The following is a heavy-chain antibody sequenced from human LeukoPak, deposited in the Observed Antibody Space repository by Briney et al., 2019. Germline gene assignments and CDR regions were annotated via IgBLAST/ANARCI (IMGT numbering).Heavy chain of an antibody. D-gene: IGHD1-26*01. CDR2: INPNSGGT. CDR1: GYAFTGYY. CDR3: TREYSGSYEPFDY. V-gene: IGHV1-2*02. J-gene: IGHJ4*02. Sequence: ASVKVSCKASGYAFTGYYMHWVRQAPGQGLEWMGWINPNSGGTNYAQKFQGRVTMTRDTSISTAYMELSRLRSDDTAVYYCTREYSGSYEPFDYWGQGTLVIVSS.